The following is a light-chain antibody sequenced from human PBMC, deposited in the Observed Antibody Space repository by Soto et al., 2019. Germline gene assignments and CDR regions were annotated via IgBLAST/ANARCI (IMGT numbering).Light chain of an antibody. CDR3: QQYYSTPLT. Sequence: DIVMTQSPDSLAVSLGERATINCKSSQSVLYSSNNKNYLAWYQQKPRQPPKLLIYWASTRESGVPDRFSGSGSGTDFTLTISCLQAEDVAVYYCQQYYSTPLTFGGGTKVEIK. J-gene: IGKJ4*01. CDR1: QSVLYSSNNKNY. CDR2: WAS. V-gene: IGKV4-1*01.